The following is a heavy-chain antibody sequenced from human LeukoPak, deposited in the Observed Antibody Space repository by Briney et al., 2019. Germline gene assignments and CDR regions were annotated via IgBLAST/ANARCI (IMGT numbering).Heavy chain of an antibody. CDR2: TYYRSKWYN. CDR1: GDIVSSNSAA. D-gene: IGHD3-22*01. V-gene: IGHV6-1*01. Sequence: SQTLSLTCAISGDIVSSNSAAWNWIRQSPSRGLEWLVRTYYRSKWYNDYAVSVKRRITINPDTSKNQLSLQLNSVTPEDTAVYYCARATMIPRGFDYWGQGTLVTVSS. CDR3: ARATMIPRGFDY. J-gene: IGHJ4*02.